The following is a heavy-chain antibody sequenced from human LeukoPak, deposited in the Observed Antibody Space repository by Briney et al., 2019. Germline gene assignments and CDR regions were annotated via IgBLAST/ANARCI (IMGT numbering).Heavy chain of an antibody. J-gene: IGHJ4*02. Sequence: GGSLRLSCAASGFTFSSFWMHWVRQAPGKGLVWVSRINNDGSSTMYADSVKGRFTISRDNTKNTLYLQMNSLRAGDTAVYYCARGVAAAGDYWGQGTLVTVSS. V-gene: IGHV3-74*03. CDR1: GFTFSSFW. D-gene: IGHD6-13*01. CDR2: INNDGSST. CDR3: ARGVAAAGDY.